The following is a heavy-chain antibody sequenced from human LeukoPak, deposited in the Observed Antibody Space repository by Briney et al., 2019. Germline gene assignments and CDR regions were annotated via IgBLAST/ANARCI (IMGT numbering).Heavy chain of an antibody. Sequence: GRSLRLSCAASGFTFNSYGMNWVRQAPGKGLEWVAFIRYDGSNKYYADSVKGRFTISRDNSKNTLYLQMNSLRAEDTAVYYCAKDRSDFWSGYLPSYMDVWGKGTTVTVSS. CDR1: GFTFNSYG. D-gene: IGHD3-3*01. V-gene: IGHV3-30*02. CDR2: IRYDGSNK. J-gene: IGHJ6*03. CDR3: AKDRSDFWSGYLPSYMDV.